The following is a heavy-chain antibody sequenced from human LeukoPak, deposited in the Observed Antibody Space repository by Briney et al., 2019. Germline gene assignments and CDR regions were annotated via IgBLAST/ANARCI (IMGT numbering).Heavy chain of an antibody. CDR2: ISAYNGNT. Sequence: GASVKVSCKPSGYTFTSYGISWVRQAPGQGLEWMGWISAYNGNTNYAQKLQGRVTMTTDTSTNTAYMELRSLRSDDTAVYYCARALAYCGGDCYPSDYWGQGTLVTVSS. J-gene: IGHJ4*02. CDR3: ARALAYCGGDCYPSDY. V-gene: IGHV1-18*04. D-gene: IGHD2-21*02. CDR1: GYTFTSYG.